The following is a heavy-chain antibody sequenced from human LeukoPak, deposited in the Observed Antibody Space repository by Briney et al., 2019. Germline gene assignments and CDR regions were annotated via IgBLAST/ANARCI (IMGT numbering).Heavy chain of an antibody. V-gene: IGHV3-53*01. CDR3: ARDFGDY. CDR1: GFTVSSNY. CDR2: IYSGGNT. J-gene: IGHJ4*02. Sequence: GGSLRLSCAASGFTVSSNYMSWVRQAPGKGLEWVSVIYSGGNTYYADSVKGRFTISRDISKNTVFLQMNSLRAEDTAIYYCARDFGDYWGQGSLVTVSS. D-gene: IGHD3-3*01.